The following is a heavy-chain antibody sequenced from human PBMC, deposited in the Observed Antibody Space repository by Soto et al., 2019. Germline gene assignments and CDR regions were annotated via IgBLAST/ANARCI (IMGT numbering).Heavy chain of an antibody. Sequence: GGSLRLSCAASGFTFSSYSMNWVRQAPGKGLEWISYISSHSSTLYYADSVKGRFTISRDNAENSLYLQMNSLRDEDTAVYYCVRDGSGNLYLNWFDPWGQGSLVTVSS. J-gene: IGHJ5*02. D-gene: IGHD6-19*01. CDR3: VRDGSGNLYLNWFDP. CDR1: GFTFSSYS. V-gene: IGHV3-48*02. CDR2: ISSHSSTL.